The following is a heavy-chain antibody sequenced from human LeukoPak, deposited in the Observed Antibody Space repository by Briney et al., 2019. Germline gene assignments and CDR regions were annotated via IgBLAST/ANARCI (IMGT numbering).Heavy chain of an antibody. D-gene: IGHD1-26*01. V-gene: IGHV1-2*02. Sequence: ASVKVSCKASGYTFTGYYMHWVRQAPGQGLEWMGWINPNSGGTNYAQKFQGRVTMTTDTSTSTAYMELSSLRSEDTAVYYCAASSGSYSYYYMDVWGKGTTVTVSS. CDR3: AASSGSYSYYYMDV. CDR2: INPNSGGT. CDR1: GYTFTGYY. J-gene: IGHJ6*03.